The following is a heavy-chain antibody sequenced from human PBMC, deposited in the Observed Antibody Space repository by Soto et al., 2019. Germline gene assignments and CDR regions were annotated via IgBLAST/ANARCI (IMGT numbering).Heavy chain of an antibody. Sequence: GGSLSLSCAASGFTVSSNYMSWVRQAPGKGLEWVSVIYSGGSTYYADSVKGRFTISRDNSKNTLYLQMNSLRAEDTAVYYCARVSIPAEYFQHWGQGTLVTVSS. J-gene: IGHJ1*01. CDR2: IYSGGST. CDR3: ARVSIPAEYFQH. D-gene: IGHD2-2*02. CDR1: GFTVSSNY. V-gene: IGHV3-53*01.